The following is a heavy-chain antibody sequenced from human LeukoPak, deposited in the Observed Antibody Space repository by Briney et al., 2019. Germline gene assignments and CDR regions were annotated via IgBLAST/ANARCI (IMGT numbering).Heavy chain of an antibody. Sequence: GGSLRLSCAVSGITVSSKYMSWVRQAPGKGLEWVSVIYSGGSTYYADSVKGRFTISRDTSRNTPYLQMNRLRAEDTALYYCAASTGNKDFDDWGQGTLVTVSS. V-gene: IGHV3-66*02. CDR3: AASTGNKDFDD. J-gene: IGHJ4*02. CDR2: IYSGGST. D-gene: IGHD2-8*02. CDR1: GITVSSKY.